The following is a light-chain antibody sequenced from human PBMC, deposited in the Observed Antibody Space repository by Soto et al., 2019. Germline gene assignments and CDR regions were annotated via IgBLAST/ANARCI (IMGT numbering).Light chain of an antibody. V-gene: IGKV1-39*01. CDR2: AAS. J-gene: IGKJ1*01. Sequence: DIQMTQSPSSLSASVGNIFTITCRASQSISSYLNWYQQKPGKAPKLLIYAASSLQSGVPSRLSGSGYGTDFTITISSMQPEDFATYYCQQSYSTPLTFGHGTKVDI. CDR3: QQSYSTPLT. CDR1: QSISSY.